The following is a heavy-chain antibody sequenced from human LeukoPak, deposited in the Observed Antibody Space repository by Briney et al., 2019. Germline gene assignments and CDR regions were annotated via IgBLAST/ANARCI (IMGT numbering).Heavy chain of an antibody. D-gene: IGHD3-10*01. V-gene: IGHV4-39*07. CDR2: IYYSGST. Sequence: SETLSLTCTVSGGSISSYYWGWIRQPPGKGLEWIGSIYYSGSTYYNPSLKSRVTISVDTSKNQFSLKLSSVTAADTAVYYCARDSDTGRDRPGAYFDYWGQGTLVTVSS. CDR3: ARDSDTGRDRPGAYFDY. CDR1: GGSISSYY. J-gene: IGHJ4*02.